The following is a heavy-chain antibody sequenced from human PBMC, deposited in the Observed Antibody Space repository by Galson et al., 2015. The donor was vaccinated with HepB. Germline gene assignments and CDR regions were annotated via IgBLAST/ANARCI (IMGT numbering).Heavy chain of an antibody. J-gene: IGHJ3*02. CDR2: ISSGSSYI. V-gene: IGHV3-21*01. D-gene: IGHD3-3*01. CDR3: ARDRAVTDYAFAI. CDR1: GFTFSSYS. Sequence: SLRLSCAASGFTFSSYSMNWVRQAPGKGLEWVSSISSGSSYIYYADSVKGRFTISRDNAKNSLYLQRNSLRDEDTAVYYCARDRAVTDYAFAIWGQGTMVTVSS.